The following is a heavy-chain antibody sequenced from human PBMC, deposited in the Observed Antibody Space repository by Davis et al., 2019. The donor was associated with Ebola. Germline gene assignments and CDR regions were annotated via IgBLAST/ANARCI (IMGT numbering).Heavy chain of an antibody. CDR1: GITFSNYW. Sequence: GESPKISCEASGITFSNYWMHWVRQVPGKGLEWVSAISGSGGSTYYVDSVKGRFTISRDNSKNTLYLQMNSLRDEDTAVYHCAGYCSGGSCYSRSDAFDIWGQGTMVTVSS. J-gene: IGHJ3*02. V-gene: IGHV3-23*01. CDR2: ISGSGGST. D-gene: IGHD2-15*01. CDR3: AGYCSGGSCYSRSDAFDI.